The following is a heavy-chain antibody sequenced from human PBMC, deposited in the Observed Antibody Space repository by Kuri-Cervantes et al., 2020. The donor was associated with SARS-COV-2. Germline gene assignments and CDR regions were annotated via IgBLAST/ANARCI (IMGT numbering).Heavy chain of an antibody. D-gene: IGHD6-19*01. CDR3: ARDRAAVAGFYYYYGMDV. CDR2: INHSGST. Sequence: GSLRLSCAVYGGSFSGYYWSWIRQPPGKGLEWIGEINHSGSTNYNPSLKSRVTISVDTSKNQFSLKLSSVTAADTAVYYCARDRAAVAGFYYYYGMDVWGQGTTVTVSS. CDR1: GGSFSGYY. V-gene: IGHV4-34*01. J-gene: IGHJ6*02.